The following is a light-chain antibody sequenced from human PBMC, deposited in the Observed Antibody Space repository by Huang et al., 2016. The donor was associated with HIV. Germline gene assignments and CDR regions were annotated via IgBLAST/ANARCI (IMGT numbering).Light chain of an antibody. V-gene: IGKV3-15*01. CDR3: HQYNNWLLS. J-gene: IGKJ4*01. Sequence: IVMTQSPATLSVSPGERVTLSCRANRTVSTNLAWYHQTPGQAPKLLIYASSTRAPGVPARFSGSGSGTDFSLTISSLQSEDFALYYCHQYNNWLLSFGGGTRVDI. CDR2: ASS. CDR1: RTVSTN.